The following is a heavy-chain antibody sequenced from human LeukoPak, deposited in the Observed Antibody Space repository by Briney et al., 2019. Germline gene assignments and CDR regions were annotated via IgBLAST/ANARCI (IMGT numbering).Heavy chain of an antibody. D-gene: IGHD3-10*01. J-gene: IGHJ4*02. Sequence: GGSLRLSCAASGFTVSSNYMSWVRQAPGKGLEWVSVIYSGGSTYYADSVKGQFTISRDNSKNTLYLQMNSLRAEDTAVYYCARDREGYYGSGSYVYWGQGTQVTVSS. CDR1: GFTVSSNY. CDR2: IYSGGST. V-gene: IGHV3-66*02. CDR3: ARDREGYYGSGSYVY.